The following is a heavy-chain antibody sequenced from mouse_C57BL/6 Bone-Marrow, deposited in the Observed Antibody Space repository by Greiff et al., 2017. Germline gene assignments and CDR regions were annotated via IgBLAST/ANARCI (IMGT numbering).Heavy chain of an antibody. V-gene: IGHV5-4*01. CDR3: ARSGANWDFDY. CDR1: GFTFSSYA. CDR2: ISDGGSYT. D-gene: IGHD4-1*01. Sequence: VQLKESGGGLVKPGGSLKLSCAASGFTFSSYAMSWVRQTPEKRLAWVATISDGGSYTYYPDNVKGRFTISRDNGKNNLYLQMSHLKSEDTAMYYCARSGANWDFDYWGQGTTLTVSS. J-gene: IGHJ2*01.